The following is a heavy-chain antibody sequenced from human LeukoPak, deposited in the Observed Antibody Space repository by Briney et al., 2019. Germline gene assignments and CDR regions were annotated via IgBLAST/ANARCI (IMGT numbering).Heavy chain of an antibody. D-gene: IGHD3-10*01. J-gene: IGHJ4*02. Sequence: GGSLRLSCAASGFTFSSYSMNWVRQAPGKGLEWVSYISSSSSTIYYADSVKGRFTISRDNSKNTLYLQMNSLRAEDTAVYYCASGAMVRGVIMGDYWGQGTLVTVSS. V-gene: IGHV3-48*01. CDR3: ASGAMVRGVIMGDY. CDR1: GFTFSSYS. CDR2: ISSSSSTI.